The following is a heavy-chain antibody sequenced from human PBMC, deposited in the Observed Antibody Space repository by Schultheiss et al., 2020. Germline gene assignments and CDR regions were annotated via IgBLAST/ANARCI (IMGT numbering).Heavy chain of an antibody. CDR1: GGSISSSSYY. Sequence: SQTLSLTCTVSGGSISSSSYYWGWIRQPPGKGLEWIGEINHSGSTNYNPSLKSRVTISVDTSDNQFSLKLSSVTAADTALYYCATHPRGYNYGVLDYWGQGTLVTVSS. CDR3: ATHPRGYNYGVLDY. J-gene: IGHJ4*02. V-gene: IGHV4-39*01. D-gene: IGHD5-18*01. CDR2: INHSGST.